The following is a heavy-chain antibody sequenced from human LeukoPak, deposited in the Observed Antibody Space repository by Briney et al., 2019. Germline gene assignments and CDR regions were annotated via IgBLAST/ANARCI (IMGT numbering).Heavy chain of an antibody. D-gene: IGHD2-2*01. CDR1: GFTFSSYW. V-gene: IGHV3-7*01. J-gene: IGHJ6*03. Sequence: GGSLRLSCAASGFTFSSYWMSWVRQAPGKGLEWVTNIKQDGGEKYDVDSVKGRFTISRDNAKNSLYLQMNSLRAEDTAVYYCAREEGYCSSTSCYRSPSSYYYYMDVWGKGTTVTVSS. CDR3: AREEGYCSSTSCYRSPSSYYYYMDV. CDR2: IKQDGGEK.